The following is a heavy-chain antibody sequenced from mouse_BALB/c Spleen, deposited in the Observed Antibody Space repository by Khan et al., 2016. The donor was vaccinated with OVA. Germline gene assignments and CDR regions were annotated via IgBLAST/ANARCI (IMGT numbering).Heavy chain of an antibody. V-gene: IGHV1-4*01. Sequence: VQLQESGAELARPAASVSMSCKASGYTFTSYTMHWVKQRPGQGLEWIVYINPSSGYTKYNQKFKDKATLTADKSSSTAYMQLSSLTSEDSAVYYCARTQERWGQGTTLTVSS. J-gene: IGHJ2*01. D-gene: IGHD3-2*02. CDR2: INPSSGYT. CDR1: GYTFTSYT. CDR3: ARTQER.